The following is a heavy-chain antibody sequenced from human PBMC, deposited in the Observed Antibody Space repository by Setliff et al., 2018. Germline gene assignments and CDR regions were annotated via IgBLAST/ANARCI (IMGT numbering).Heavy chain of an antibody. Sequence: PGESLTISCATSGFTFTTYGIHWVRQAPGKGLEWVAFVWDDGIDKYYTDSVKGRFTISKDNSKNTVYLQMNSLRVEDTAVYYCAKDSKWELRHFFDYWGQGTLVTVSS. V-gene: IGHV3-30*02. J-gene: IGHJ4*02. D-gene: IGHD1-26*01. CDR2: VWDDGIDK. CDR1: GFTFTTYG. CDR3: AKDSKWELRHFFDY.